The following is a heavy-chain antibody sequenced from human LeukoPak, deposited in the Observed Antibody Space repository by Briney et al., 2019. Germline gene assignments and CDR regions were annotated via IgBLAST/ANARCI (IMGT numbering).Heavy chain of an antibody. Sequence: GGSLRLSCAASGFTFSSYGMHWLRQAPGEGLEWVAFIGFDGSDKEYADSVKGRFTISRDNSKNTLYLQMNSLRAEDTAVYYCARDTGSMAARFFDYWGQGTLVTVSS. CDR1: GFTFSSYG. CDR3: ARDTGSMAARFFDY. D-gene: IGHD2-8*02. V-gene: IGHV3-30*02. CDR2: IGFDGSDK. J-gene: IGHJ4*02.